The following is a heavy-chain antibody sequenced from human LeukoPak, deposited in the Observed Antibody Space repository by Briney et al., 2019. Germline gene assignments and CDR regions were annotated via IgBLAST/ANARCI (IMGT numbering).Heavy chain of an antibody. Sequence: GSLRLSCSASGFTFSTYSMNWVRQAPGKGLEWVSSISSSSSHIYYADSVGGRFTISRDNAENSLFLQMNTLRAEDTAVYYCARGAGPYGDYRDYWGQGTLVTVSS. V-gene: IGHV3-21*01. D-gene: IGHD4-17*01. CDR2: ISSSSSHI. J-gene: IGHJ4*02. CDR1: GFTFSTYS. CDR3: ARGAGPYGDYRDY.